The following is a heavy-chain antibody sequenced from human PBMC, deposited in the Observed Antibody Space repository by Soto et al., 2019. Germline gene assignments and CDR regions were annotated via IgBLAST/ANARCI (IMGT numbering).Heavy chain of an antibody. CDR2: ISSSSSYI. CDR3: ARGRRMRSAAYAPSFDY. D-gene: IGHD2-2*01. CDR1: GFTFSSYS. J-gene: IGHJ4*02. Sequence: EVQLVESGGGLVKPGGSLRLSCAASGFTFSSYSMNWVRQAPGKGLEWVSSISSSSSYIYYADSVKGRFTISRDNAKNSLYLQMNSLRAEDTAVYYCARGRRMRSAAYAPSFDYWGQGTLVTVSS. V-gene: IGHV3-21*01.